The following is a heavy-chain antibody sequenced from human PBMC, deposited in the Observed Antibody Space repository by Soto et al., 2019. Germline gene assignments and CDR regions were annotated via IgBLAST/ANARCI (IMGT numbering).Heavy chain of an antibody. V-gene: IGHV1-2*04. CDR1: GYTFTGYY. CDR2: INPNSGGT. D-gene: IGHD6-13*01. J-gene: IGHJ6*02. CDR3: ARDIAAAGSNYYYGMDV. Sequence: GASVKVSCKASGYTFTGYYMHWVRQAPGQGLEWMGWINPNSGGTNYAQKFQGWVTMTRDTSISTAYMELSRLRSDDTAVYYCARDIAAAGSNYYYGMDVWGQGTTVTVSS.